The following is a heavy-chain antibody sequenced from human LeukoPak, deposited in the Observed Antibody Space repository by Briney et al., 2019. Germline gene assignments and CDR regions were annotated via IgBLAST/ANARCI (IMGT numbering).Heavy chain of an antibody. CDR1: GGSFSGYY. J-gene: IGHJ4*02. Sequence: KPSETLSLTCAVYGGSFSGYYWSWIRQPPGKGLEWIGEINHSGSTNYNPSLKGRVTISVDTSKNQFSLKLSSVTAADTAVYYCARGLIGYWGQGTLVTVSS. CDR3: ARGLIGY. V-gene: IGHV4-34*01. CDR2: INHSGST. D-gene: IGHD2/OR15-2a*01.